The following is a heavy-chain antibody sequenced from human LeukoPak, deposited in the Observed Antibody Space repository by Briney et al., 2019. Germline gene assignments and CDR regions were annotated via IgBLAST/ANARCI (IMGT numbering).Heavy chain of an antibody. D-gene: IGHD3-9*01. CDR2: ISAYNGNT. CDR3: AKHYDILTGSQRAFDI. Sequence: GASVKVSCTASGYTFTSYGISWVRQAPGQGLEWMGWISAYNGNTNYAQKLQGRVTMTTDTSTSTAYMELRSLRSDDTAVYYCAKHYDILTGSQRAFDIWGQGTMVTVSS. J-gene: IGHJ3*02. CDR1: GYTFTSYG. V-gene: IGHV1-18*01.